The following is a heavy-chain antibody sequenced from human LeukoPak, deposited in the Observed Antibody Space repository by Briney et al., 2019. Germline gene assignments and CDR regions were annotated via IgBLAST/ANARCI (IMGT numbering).Heavy chain of an antibody. D-gene: IGHD3-3*01. CDR2: INHSGST. CDR1: GGSFSGHY. V-gene: IGHV4-34*01. CDR3: ASGQYYDLWSGYYVD. Sequence: SETLSLTCAVYGGSFSGHYWSWIRQPPGKGLEWIGEINHSGSTNYNPSLESRVTISVDTSKNHFSLKLSSVTAADTAVCYCASGQYYDLWSGYYVDWGQGTLVTVSS. J-gene: IGHJ4*02.